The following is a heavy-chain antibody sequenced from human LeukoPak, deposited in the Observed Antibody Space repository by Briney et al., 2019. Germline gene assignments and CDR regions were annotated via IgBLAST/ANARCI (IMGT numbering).Heavy chain of an antibody. CDR3: ARDRGDYYDSSGYYYYYYYYMDV. D-gene: IGHD3-22*01. Sequence: PGGSLRLSCAASGFTFSDYAMNWVRQAPGKGLEWVSSISSSSSYIYYADSVKGRFTISRDNAKNSLYLQMNSLRAEDTAVYYCARDRGDYYDSSGYYYYYYYYMDVWGKGTTVTVSS. J-gene: IGHJ6*03. CDR1: GFTFSDYA. CDR2: ISSSSSYI. V-gene: IGHV3-21*01.